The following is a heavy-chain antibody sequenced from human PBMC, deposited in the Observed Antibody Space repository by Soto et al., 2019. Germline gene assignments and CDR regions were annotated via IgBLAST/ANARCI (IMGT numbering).Heavy chain of an antibody. CDR3: AIASAPLYSSSGNYFHY. Sequence: PSETLSLTCTVSGGSISSYYWSWIRQPPGKGLEWIGYIYYSGSTNYNPSLKSRVTISVDTSKNQFSLKLSSVIAADTAVYYCAIASAPLYSSSGNYFHYGGQGTRVTVSS. CDR2: IYYSGST. V-gene: IGHV4-59*01. CDR1: GGSISSYY. J-gene: IGHJ4*02. D-gene: IGHD6-13*01.